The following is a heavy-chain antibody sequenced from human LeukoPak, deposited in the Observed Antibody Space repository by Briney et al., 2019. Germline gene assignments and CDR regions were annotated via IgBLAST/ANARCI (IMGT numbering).Heavy chain of an antibody. CDR2: ISTSWST. J-gene: IGHJ5*02. D-gene: IGHD4-17*01. CDR1: GGSICSYY. Sequence: SETLSLICTVSGGSICSYYWSWIRQPAAKGLEWIGRISTSWSTNYNPSLKSRVTMSVDTSKNQFSLKLSSVTAADTAVYYCARDEPDYGDYVDWFDPWGQGTLVTVSS. CDR3: ARDEPDYGDYVDWFDP. V-gene: IGHV4-4*07.